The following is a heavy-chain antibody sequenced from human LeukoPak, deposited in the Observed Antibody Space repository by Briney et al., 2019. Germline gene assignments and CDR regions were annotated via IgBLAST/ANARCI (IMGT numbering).Heavy chain of an antibody. CDR2: ICYDGGNK. CDR1: GFTFSSHV. Sequence: PGGSLRLSCAASGFTFSSHVMHWVRQAPGKGLEWVAVICYDGGNKYYADSVKGRFTVSRDNSKNTLYLQMNSLRAEDTAVYYCARVAPMYSSSLYYLDYWGQGTLVTVSS. D-gene: IGHD6-13*01. J-gene: IGHJ4*02. CDR3: ARVAPMYSSSLYYLDY. V-gene: IGHV3-33*01.